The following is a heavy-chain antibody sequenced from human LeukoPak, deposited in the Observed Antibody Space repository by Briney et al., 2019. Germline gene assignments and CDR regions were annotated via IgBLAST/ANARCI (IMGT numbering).Heavy chain of an antibody. Sequence: GGSLRLSCAASGFTFSSYWMSWVRQAPGKGLEWVANIKQDGSEKYYVDSVKGRFTISRDNAKNSLYLQMNSLRAEDTAVYYCARDRGAAAGPYDAFDIWGQGTMVTVSS. CDR1: GFTFSSYW. J-gene: IGHJ3*02. D-gene: IGHD6-13*01. CDR3: ARDRGAAAGPYDAFDI. V-gene: IGHV3-7*01. CDR2: IKQDGSEK.